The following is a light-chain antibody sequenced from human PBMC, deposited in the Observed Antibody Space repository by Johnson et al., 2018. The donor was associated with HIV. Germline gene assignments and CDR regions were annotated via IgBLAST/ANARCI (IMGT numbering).Light chain of an antibody. CDR1: SSNIGNNF. CDR3: GTWDSSLSAYV. V-gene: IGLV1-51*01. J-gene: IGLJ1*01. CDR2: DTN. Sequence: QPVLTQPPSVSAAPGQRVTRSYSGSSSNIGNNFVSWFRQLPLRAPKVLIYDTNKRPSGFPDRFSGSQSGTSATLGITGLQTGEEADYYCGTWDSSLSAYVFGTGTKVTVL.